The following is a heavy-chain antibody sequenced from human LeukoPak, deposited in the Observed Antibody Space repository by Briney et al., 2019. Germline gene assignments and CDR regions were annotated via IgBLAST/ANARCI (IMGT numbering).Heavy chain of an antibody. J-gene: IGHJ4*02. D-gene: IGHD2-15*01. CDR2: IRYDGSNK. CDR3: ARPGSGFDY. CDR1: GFTFSSYG. Sequence: GRSLRLSCAASGFTFSSYGMHWVRQAPGKGLEWVAVIRYDGSNKYYADSVKGRFTISRDNSKNTLYLQMNSLRAEDTAVYYCARPGSGFDYWGQGTLVTVSS. V-gene: IGHV3-33*01.